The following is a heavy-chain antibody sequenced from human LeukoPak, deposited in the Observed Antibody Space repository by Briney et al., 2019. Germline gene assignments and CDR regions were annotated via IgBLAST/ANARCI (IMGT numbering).Heavy chain of an antibody. CDR1: GFTFSSYW. J-gene: IGHJ4*02. Sequence: PGGSLRLSCAASGFTFSSYWMHWVRHAPGKGLVWVSRINSDGSSTSYADSVKGRFTISRDNAKNTLYLQKNSLRAEDTAVYYCARCLFMGGDPEYWGQGTLVTVS. CDR2: INSDGSST. D-gene: IGHD3-22*01. V-gene: IGHV3-74*01. CDR3: ARCLFMGGDPEY.